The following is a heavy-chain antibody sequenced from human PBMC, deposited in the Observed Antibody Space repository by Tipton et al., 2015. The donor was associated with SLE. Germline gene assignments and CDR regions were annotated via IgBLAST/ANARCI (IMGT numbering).Heavy chain of an antibody. V-gene: IGHV3-9*01. D-gene: IGHD6-13*01. Sequence: QLVQSGGGVVQPGRPPRLSCVASGFIFEDYAMHWVRQAPGKGLEWVSTVNSNSGSIGYAESVKGRFTISRDNAKNSLYLQMNSLKTEDTALYFCAKGGSRSWSPEHWGQGTLVTVSS. CDR2: VNSNSGSI. CDR3: AKGGSRSWSPEH. CDR1: GFIFEDYA. J-gene: IGHJ1*01.